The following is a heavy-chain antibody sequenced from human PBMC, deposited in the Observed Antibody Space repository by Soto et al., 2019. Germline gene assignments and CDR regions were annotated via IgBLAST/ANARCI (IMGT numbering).Heavy chain of an antibody. V-gene: IGHV4-4*02. CDR3: ARTTAVPNSLRSRYFFDY. CDR2: VYHTGDA. CDR1: GGTVASSHW. Sequence: SETLSLTCGVSGGTVASSHWWSWVRQSPGGGLEWIGNVYHTGDANLNPSLQSRVTISVDKSNNQFSLRLNSLTAADTAVYFCARTTAVPNSLRSRYFFDYWGQGTLVTVPQ. J-gene: IGHJ4*02. D-gene: IGHD4-17*01.